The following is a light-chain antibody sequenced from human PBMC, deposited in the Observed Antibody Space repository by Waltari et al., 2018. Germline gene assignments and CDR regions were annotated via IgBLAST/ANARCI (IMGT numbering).Light chain of an antibody. CDR2: DVR. J-gene: IGLJ1*01. CDR1: SSDGGGYNY. CDR3: SSYTSSSTYV. V-gene: IGLV2-14*01. Sequence: QSALTQPAPVAGSPGQSITIPCTGTSSDGGGYNYVSWYQPHPGKAPKLIIYDVRHRPPGVSNRFSGSTSGNTASLTISGLQAEDEADYYCSSYTSSSTYVFGTETKVTVL.